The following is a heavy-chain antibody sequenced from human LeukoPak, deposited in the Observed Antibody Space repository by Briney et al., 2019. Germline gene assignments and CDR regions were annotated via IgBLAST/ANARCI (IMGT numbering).Heavy chain of an antibody. CDR2: VYYSGST. CDR1: GGSISSHY. D-gene: IGHD4-11*01. J-gene: IGHJ6*03. Sequence: SETLSLTCTVSGGSISSHYWSWIRQPPGKGLEWIGYVYYSGSTNCNPSLKSRVTISVDTSKNQFSLKLSSVTAADTAVYYCVRDKHDYSKYYFYMDVWGKGTTVTVSS. V-gene: IGHV4-59*11. CDR3: VRDKHDYSKYYFYMDV.